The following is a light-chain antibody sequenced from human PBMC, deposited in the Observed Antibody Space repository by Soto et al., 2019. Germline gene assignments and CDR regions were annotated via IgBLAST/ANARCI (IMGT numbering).Light chain of an antibody. V-gene: IGKV3-20*01. CDR3: QQYGSSPVT. Sequence: EIVLTQSPGTLSLSPGERATLSCRASQSVSSSYLAWYQQKLGQAPRLLIYGASSMATVIPDRFGGSGSGTDFTFTISRLQPDDLAVYYCQQYGSSPVTFGQGTKLESK. J-gene: IGKJ2*01. CDR2: GAS. CDR1: QSVSSSY.